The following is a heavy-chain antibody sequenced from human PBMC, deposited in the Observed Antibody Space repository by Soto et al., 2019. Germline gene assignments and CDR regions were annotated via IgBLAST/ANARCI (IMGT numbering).Heavy chain of an antibody. D-gene: IGHD6-13*01. Sequence: QVQLQESGPGLVKPSETLSLTCTVSGGSISSYYWSWIRQPPGKGLEWIGYIYYSGSTNYNPSLKSRVTISVDTSKNQFSLKLSSVTAADTAVYYCARVGGGGPWDSSWSKGYFDYWGQGTLVTVSS. CDR2: IYYSGST. CDR3: ARVGGGGPWDSSWSKGYFDY. J-gene: IGHJ4*02. V-gene: IGHV4-59*01. CDR1: GGSISSYY.